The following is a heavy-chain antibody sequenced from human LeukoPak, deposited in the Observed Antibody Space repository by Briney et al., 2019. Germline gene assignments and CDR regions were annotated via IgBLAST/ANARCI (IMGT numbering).Heavy chain of an antibody. CDR2: ITATSTTK. J-gene: IGHJ5*02. Sequence: GGSLRLSCAASGFSLSNYEMNWVRQAPGKGLEGISYITATSTTKYYADSVKDRFTVSRDNAKNSLYLQMTDLRGEYTAVYFCAKGPGARGHFNWFDPWGQGTLVTVSS. D-gene: IGHD5-12*01. V-gene: IGHV3-48*03. CDR3: AKGPGARGHFNWFDP. CDR1: GFSLSNYE.